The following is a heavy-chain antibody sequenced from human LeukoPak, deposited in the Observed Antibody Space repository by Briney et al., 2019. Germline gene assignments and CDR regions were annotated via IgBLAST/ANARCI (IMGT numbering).Heavy chain of an antibody. CDR3: AKLTTS. D-gene: IGHD4-11*01. V-gene: IGHV3-33*08. Sequence: GGSLRLSCAASGFTFNGYAMNWVRQAPGKGLEWVAVIWNDGSKKYYADSVKGRFTISRDNSKNTLYLQMNSLRAEDTAVYYCAKLTTSWGQGTLVTVSS. J-gene: IGHJ4*02. CDR1: GFTFNGYA. CDR2: IWNDGSKK.